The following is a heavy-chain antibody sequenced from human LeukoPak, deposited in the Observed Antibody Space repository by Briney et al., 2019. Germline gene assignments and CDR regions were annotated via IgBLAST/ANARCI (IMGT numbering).Heavy chain of an antibody. J-gene: IGHJ4*02. Sequence: GGSLRLSCAASGFTFSSYTMSWVRQAPGKGLEWVSAISGSGGSTYYADSVKGRFTISRDNSKNTLYLQMNSLRAEDTAVYYCAKGGDYYYGSGNHEAIFDYWGQGTLVTVSS. V-gene: IGHV3-23*01. CDR3: AKGGDYYYGSGNHEAIFDY. D-gene: IGHD3-10*01. CDR1: GFTFSSYT. CDR2: ISGSGGST.